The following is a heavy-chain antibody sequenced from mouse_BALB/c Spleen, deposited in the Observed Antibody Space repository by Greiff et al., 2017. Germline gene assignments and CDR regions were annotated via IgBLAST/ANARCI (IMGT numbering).Heavy chain of an antibody. CDR3: ASDYYGSSSGFAY. J-gene: IGHJ3*01. D-gene: IGHD1-1*01. CDR2: ISYSGST. V-gene: IGHV3-8*02. Sequence: EVQRVESGPSLVKPSQTLSLTCSVTGDSITSGYWNWIRKFPGNKLEYMGYISYSGSTYYNPSLKSRISITRDTSKNQYYLQLNSVTTEDTATYYCASDYYGSSSGFAYWGQGTLVTVSA. CDR1: GDSITSGY.